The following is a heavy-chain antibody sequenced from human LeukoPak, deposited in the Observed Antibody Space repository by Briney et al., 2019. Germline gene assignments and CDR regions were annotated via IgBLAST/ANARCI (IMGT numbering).Heavy chain of an antibody. CDR2: INSDGSRT. J-gene: IGHJ4*02. D-gene: IGHD6-13*01. V-gene: IGHV3-74*01. Sequence: PGGSLRLSCAASGFTFSSYWMHWVRQAPGKGLVWVSRINSDGSRTTYADAVKGRFTVSRDNAKNTLYLQMNSLRAEDTAVYYCTTTRLADAFYFDYRGQGTLVTVSS. CDR1: GFTFSSYW. CDR3: TTTRLADAFYFDY.